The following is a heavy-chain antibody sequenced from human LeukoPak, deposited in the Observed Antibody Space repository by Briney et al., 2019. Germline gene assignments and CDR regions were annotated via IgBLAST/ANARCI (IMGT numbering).Heavy chain of an antibody. Sequence: PGGSLRLSCAAPGITFSNYWMPWVRHAPGKGLEWVSRINPDGSATRYADSVKGRFTISRDNAKNTLYLQMNSLRAEDTAVYYCATYSEAWGQGTMVTVSS. CDR2: INPDGSAT. V-gene: IGHV3-74*01. J-gene: IGHJ3*01. CDR3: ATYSEA. D-gene: IGHD4-11*01. CDR1: GITFSNYW.